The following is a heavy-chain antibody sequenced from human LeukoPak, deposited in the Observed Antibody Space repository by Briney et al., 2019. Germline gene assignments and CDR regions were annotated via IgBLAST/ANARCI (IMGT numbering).Heavy chain of an antibody. CDR3: ATTSQTGSEDYCDNWWFDP. Sequence: ASVKVSCKVSGYTLTELSMHWVRQAPGKGLEWMGGFDPEDGETIYAQKFQGRVTMTEDTSTDTAYMELSSLRSEDTAVYYCATTSQTGSEDYCDNWWFDPWGQGTLVTVSS. V-gene: IGHV1-24*01. CDR1: GYTLTELS. D-gene: IGHD4-17*01. J-gene: IGHJ5*02. CDR2: FDPEDGET.